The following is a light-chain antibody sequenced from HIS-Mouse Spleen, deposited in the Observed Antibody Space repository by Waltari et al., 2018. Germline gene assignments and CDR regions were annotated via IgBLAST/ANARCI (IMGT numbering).Light chain of an antibody. CDR2: RNN. CDR3: AAWDDSLGGPV. CDR1: SSNIGSNY. J-gene: IGLJ3*02. Sequence: SVLTLPTSASGTPGQRVTISCSGSSSNIGSNYVYCYQQLPGTAPKLLIYRNNQRPSGVPDRFSGSKSGTSASLAISGLRSEDEADYYCAAWDDSLGGPVFGGGTKLTVL. V-gene: IGLV1-47*01.